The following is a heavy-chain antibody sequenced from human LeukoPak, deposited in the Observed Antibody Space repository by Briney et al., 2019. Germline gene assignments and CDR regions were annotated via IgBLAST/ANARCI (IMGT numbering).Heavy chain of an antibody. CDR3: ARQGERGSRGAFDI. V-gene: IGHV4-39*01. J-gene: IGHJ3*02. CDR1: GDSISSGSYY. CDR2: IYYSGRT. Sequence: PSETLSLTCTVSGDSISSGSYYWGWIRQPPGKGLEWIGSIYYSGRTHYNPSLKSRVTISVDTSKNQFSLKLSSVTAADTAVYYCARQGERGSRGAFDIWGQGTMVTVSS. D-gene: IGHD3-16*01.